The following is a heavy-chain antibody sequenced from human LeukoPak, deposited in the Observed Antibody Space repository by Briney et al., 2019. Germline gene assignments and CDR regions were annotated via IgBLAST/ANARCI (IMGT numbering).Heavy chain of an antibody. V-gene: IGHV3-30*18. CDR2: ISYDGSNK. Sequence: GGSLRLSCAASGFTFSSYGMHWVRQAPGKGLEWVAVISYDGSNKYYADSVKGRFTISRDNSKNTLYLQMNSLRAEDTAVYYCAKEDHPMVRGAHFDYWGQGTLVTVSS. CDR3: AKEDHPMVRGAHFDY. D-gene: IGHD3-10*01. CDR1: GFTFSSYG. J-gene: IGHJ4*02.